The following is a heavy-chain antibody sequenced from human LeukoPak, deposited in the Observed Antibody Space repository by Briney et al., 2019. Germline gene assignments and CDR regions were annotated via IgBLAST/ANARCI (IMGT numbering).Heavy chain of an antibody. Sequence: PGRSLRLSCAASGFTFDDYAMHWVRQAPGKGLEWVSGISWNSGSIGYADSVKGRFTISRDNAKNSLYLQMNSLRAEDTALYYCATGAAAGNWGQGTLVTVSS. D-gene: IGHD6-13*01. CDR1: GFTFDDYA. V-gene: IGHV3-9*01. J-gene: IGHJ4*02. CDR2: ISWNSGSI. CDR3: ATGAAAGN.